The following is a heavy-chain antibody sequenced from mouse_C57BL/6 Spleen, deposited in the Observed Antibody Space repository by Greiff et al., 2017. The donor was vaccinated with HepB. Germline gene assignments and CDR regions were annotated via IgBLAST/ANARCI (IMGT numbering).Heavy chain of an antibody. CDR1: GYSFTGYY. V-gene: IGHV1-42*01. Sequence: VQLKESGPELVKPGASVKISCKASGYSFTGYYMNWVKQSPEKSLEWIGEINPSTGGTTYNQKFKAKATLTVDKSSSTAYMQLKSLTSEDSAVYYCARSLEFYYAMDYWGQGTSVTVSS. CDR3: ARSLEFYYAMDY. J-gene: IGHJ4*01. CDR2: INPSTGGT.